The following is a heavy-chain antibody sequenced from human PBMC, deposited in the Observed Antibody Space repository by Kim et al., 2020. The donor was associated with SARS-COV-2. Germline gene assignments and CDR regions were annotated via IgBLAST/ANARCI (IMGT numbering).Heavy chain of an antibody. V-gene: IGHV4-31*03. J-gene: IGHJ3*02. Sequence: SETLSLTCTVSGGSISSGGYYWSWIRQHPGKGLEWIGYIYYSGSTYYNPSLKSRVTISVDTSKNQFSLKLSSVTAADTAVYYCARYCSDISCRRDSFDIWGQGTVVTVSS. CDR1: GGSISSGGYY. CDR2: IYYSGST. D-gene: IGHD2-2*01. CDR3: ARYCSDISCRRDSFDI.